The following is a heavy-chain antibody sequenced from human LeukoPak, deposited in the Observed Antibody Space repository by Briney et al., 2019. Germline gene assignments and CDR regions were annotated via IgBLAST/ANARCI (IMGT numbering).Heavy chain of an antibody. CDR2: INHSGST. V-gene: IGHV4-34*01. Sequence: SETLSLTCAVYGGSFSGYYWSWIRQPPGKGLEWIGEINHSGSTNYNPSLKSRVTISVDTSKNQFSLKLSSVTAADTAVYYCARGQAAGTGYYYGMDVWGQGTTVTVSS. CDR3: ARGQAAGTGYYYGMDV. J-gene: IGHJ6*02. D-gene: IGHD6-13*01. CDR1: GGSFSGYY.